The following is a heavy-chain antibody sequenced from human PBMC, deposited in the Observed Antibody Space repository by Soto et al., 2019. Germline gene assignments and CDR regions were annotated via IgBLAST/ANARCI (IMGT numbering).Heavy chain of an antibody. Sequence: QLLESGGGLVQPGGSLRLSCAASGFTFNNYAMSWVRQAPGKGLEWVSAISGVDHSTYYADSVKGRFTISRDNSKNTLFLKMNSLRVEDSAIYYCAKFQGSTFNPIDYWGQGTLVTVAS. CDR3: AKFQGSTFNPIDY. CDR2: ISGVDHST. V-gene: IGHV3-23*01. CDR1: GFTFNNYA. D-gene: IGHD3-10*01. J-gene: IGHJ4*02.